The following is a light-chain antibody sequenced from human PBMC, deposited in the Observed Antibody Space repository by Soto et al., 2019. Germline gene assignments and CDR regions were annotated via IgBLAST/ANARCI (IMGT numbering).Light chain of an antibody. CDR1: QTISSW. J-gene: IGKJ1*01. Sequence: DIQMTQSPSTLSGSVGDRVTITCRASQTISSWLAWYQQMPGKAPKLLIYDASSLECGVPSRFSGSGSGTEFTLTISSLQPDDFATYYCQQYSSSSEWTFGQGTKVDIK. CDR3: QQYSSSSEWT. CDR2: DAS. V-gene: IGKV1-5*01.